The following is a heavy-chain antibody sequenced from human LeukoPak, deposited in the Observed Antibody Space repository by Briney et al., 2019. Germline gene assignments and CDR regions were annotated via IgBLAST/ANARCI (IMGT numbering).Heavy chain of an antibody. CDR3: AKDLYSSSWYGFDY. D-gene: IGHD6-13*01. J-gene: IGHJ4*02. CDR2: ISWNSGSI. Sequence: PGGSLRLSCAASGFTFDDYAMHWVRQAPGKGLEWVSGISWNSGSIGYADSVKGRFTISRDNAKNSLYLQMNSLRAEDTALYYCAKDLYSSSWYGFDYWGQGTLVTVSS. CDR1: GFTFDDYA. V-gene: IGHV3-9*01.